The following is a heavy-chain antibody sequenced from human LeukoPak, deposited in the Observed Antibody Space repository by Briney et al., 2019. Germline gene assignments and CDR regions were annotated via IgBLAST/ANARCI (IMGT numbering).Heavy chain of an antibody. CDR1: GYTFTSHG. Sequence: GASVKVSCKASGYTFTSHGISWVRQAPGQGLEWLGRINTFNSDPNYAQKFQDRITVTTDKSTTTAYMELKNLTSDDTAVYYCARDRGLVRHTNWLDPWGQGTLVTVSS. D-gene: IGHD3-10*01. CDR3: ARDRGLVRHTNWLDP. V-gene: IGHV1-18*01. CDR2: INTFNSDP. J-gene: IGHJ5*02.